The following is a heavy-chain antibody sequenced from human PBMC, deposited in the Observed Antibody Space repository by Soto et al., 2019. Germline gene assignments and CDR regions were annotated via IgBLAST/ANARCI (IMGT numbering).Heavy chain of an antibody. CDR1: GWAFSAYS. J-gene: IGHJ4*02. CDR3: ASMGYHYGSGSYPLDY. CDR2: INHSGST. V-gene: IGHV4-34*01. D-gene: IGHD3-10*01. Sequence: SDTLSLTFPFYGWAFSAYSWSWIRQPPGKGLEWIGEINHSGSTNYNPSLKSRVTISVDTSKNQFSLKLSSVTAADTAVYYCASMGYHYGSGSYPLDYWGQG.